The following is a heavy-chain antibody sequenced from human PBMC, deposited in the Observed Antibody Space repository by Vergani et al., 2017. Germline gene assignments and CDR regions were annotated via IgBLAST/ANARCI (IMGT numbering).Heavy chain of an antibody. CDR3: ARHKRRLGTFDY. D-gene: IGHD6-19*01. J-gene: IGHJ4*02. CDR1: GYTFTGYY. CDR2: INPNSGGT. Sequence: QVQLVQSGAEVKKPGASVKVSCKASGYTFTGYYMHWVRQAPGQGLEWMGWINPNSGGTNYAQKLQGRVTMTTDTSTSTAYMELRSLRSDDTAVYYCARHKRRLGTFDYWGQGTLVTVSS. V-gene: IGHV1-2*02.